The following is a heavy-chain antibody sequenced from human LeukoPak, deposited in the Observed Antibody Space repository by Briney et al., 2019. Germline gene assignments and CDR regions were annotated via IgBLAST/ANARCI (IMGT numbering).Heavy chain of an antibody. D-gene: IGHD2-2*01. J-gene: IGHJ4*02. V-gene: IGHV3-30*02. CDR2: IRYDGSNK. CDR3: AKDWEACGSTSGYQFY. Sequence: GGSLRLSCAASGFTFSSYGMHWVRQAPGKGLEWVAFIRYDGSNKYYADSVKGRFTISRDNSKNTLYLQMNRLRAEDTAVYYCAKDWEACGSTSGYQFYWGEGTPGSVSS. CDR1: GFTFSSYG.